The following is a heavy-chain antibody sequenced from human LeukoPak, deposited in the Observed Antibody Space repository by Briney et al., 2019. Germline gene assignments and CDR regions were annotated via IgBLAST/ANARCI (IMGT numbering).Heavy chain of an antibody. Sequence: PGGSLRLSRGALGFTFESYTILWVRQAPGKGLEWVALVSYGGSNKYYIDSVKSRFTISRDNAKNSLYLQMNSLRDEDTAVYYCASNTGYYYDSSGYQEGENFDYWGQGTQVTVSS. CDR2: VSYGGSNK. CDR1: GFTFESYT. CDR3: ASNTGYYYDSSGYQEGENFDY. J-gene: IGHJ4*02. D-gene: IGHD3-22*01. V-gene: IGHV3-30-3*01.